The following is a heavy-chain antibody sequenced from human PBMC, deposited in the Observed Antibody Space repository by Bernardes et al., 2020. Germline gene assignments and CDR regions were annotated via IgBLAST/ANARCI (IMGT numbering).Heavy chain of an antibody. CDR1: GFTFGDYT. J-gene: IGHJ6*03. V-gene: IGHV3-49*03. D-gene: IGHD2-2*01. Sequence: SLRLSCTASGFTFGDYTMNWFRQAPGQGLEWVGFIRSKAYGGTTQYAASVKGRFTISRDDSKSIAYLQMNSLKTEDTAMYYCTRLRVPAPSVYYYYYMDVWGKGTTVTVSS. CDR3: TRLRVPAPSVYYYYYMDV. CDR2: IRSKAYGGTT.